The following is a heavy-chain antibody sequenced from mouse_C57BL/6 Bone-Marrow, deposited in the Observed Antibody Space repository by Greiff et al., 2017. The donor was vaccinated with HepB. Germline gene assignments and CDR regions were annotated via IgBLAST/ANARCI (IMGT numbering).Heavy chain of an antibody. CDR3: ASTLYVRYYFDY. V-gene: IGHV14-3*01. CDR1: GFNIKNTY. CDR2: IDPANGNT. D-gene: IGHD1-1*01. Sequence: EVQRVESVAELVRPGASVKLSCTASGFNIKNTYMHWVKQRPEQGLEWIGRIDPANGNTKYAPKFQGKATITADTSSNTAYLQLSSLTSEDTAIYYCASTLYVRYYFDYWGQGTTLTVSS. J-gene: IGHJ2*01.